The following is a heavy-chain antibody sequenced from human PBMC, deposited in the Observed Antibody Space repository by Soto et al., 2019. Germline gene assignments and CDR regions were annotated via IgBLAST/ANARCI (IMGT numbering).Heavy chain of an antibody. J-gene: IGHJ6*02. CDR3: ARGQLVWYGDLTPYHRDMDV. Sequence: SGTLSLTCAFYGGSFDDFYWSWVRQSPGKGLEWVGEISHDGGTNYSPSLASRVSISVDTSKNQFSLHLRSVTAADTGLYYCARGQLVWYGDLTPYHRDMDVWGQGTTVTVSS. V-gene: IGHV4-34*01. CDR2: ISHDGGT. CDR1: GGSFDDFY. D-gene: IGHD3-10*01.